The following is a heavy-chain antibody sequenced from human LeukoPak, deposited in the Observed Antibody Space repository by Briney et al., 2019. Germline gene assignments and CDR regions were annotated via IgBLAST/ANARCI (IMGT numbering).Heavy chain of an antibody. D-gene: IGHD3-22*01. CDR3: ASRGYYYDSSGYYSAYYFDY. Sequence: PSETLSLTCTVSGGPISSSSYYWGWIRQPPGKGLEWIGSIYYSGSTYYNPSLKSRVTISVDTSKNQFSLKLSSVTAADTAVYYCASRGYYYDSSGYYSAYYFDYWGQGTLVTVSS. J-gene: IGHJ4*02. CDR2: IYYSGST. V-gene: IGHV4-39*01. CDR1: GGPISSSSYY.